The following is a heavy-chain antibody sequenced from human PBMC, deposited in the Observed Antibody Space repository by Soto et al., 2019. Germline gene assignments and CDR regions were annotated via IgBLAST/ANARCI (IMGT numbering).Heavy chain of an antibody. D-gene: IGHD3-16*01. V-gene: IGHV4-39*01. CDR3: ARQFIWPIWGGNGNWFDP. Sequence: QLQLQESGPGLVKPSETLSLTCTVSGGSISSSSYYWGWIRQPPGKGLEWIGSIYYSGSTYYNPSLKSRVTISVDTSKNQFSLKLSSVTAADTAVYYCARQFIWPIWGGNGNWFDPWGQGTLVTVSS. CDR1: GGSISSSSYY. J-gene: IGHJ5*02. CDR2: IYYSGST.